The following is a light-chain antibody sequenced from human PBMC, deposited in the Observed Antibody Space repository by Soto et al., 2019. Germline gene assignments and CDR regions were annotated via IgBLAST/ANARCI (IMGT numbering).Light chain of an antibody. CDR1: QTVGSNY. CDR3: QQYLTSAQT. CDR2: AAS. Sequence: EIVLTQSPGTLSLSPGESATLSCRASQTVGSNYLAWYQQRPGQAPRLIIYAASSRATGIPDRISASGSGTDFTLTISRLEPEDFAVYYCQQYLTSAQTFGQGTKVELK. J-gene: IGKJ1*01. V-gene: IGKV3-20*01.